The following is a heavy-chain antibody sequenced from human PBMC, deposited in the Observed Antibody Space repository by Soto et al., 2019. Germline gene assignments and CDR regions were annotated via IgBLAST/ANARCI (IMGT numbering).Heavy chain of an antibody. CDR2: ISYDGSNK. V-gene: IGHV3-30*18. CDR3: AKDQGGYNPLDY. J-gene: IGHJ4*02. D-gene: IGHD5-12*01. CDR1: GFTFSSYG. Sequence: QVQLVESGGGVVQPGRSLRLSCADSGFTFSSYGMHWVRQAPGKGLEWVAVISYDGSNKYYADSVKGRFTISRDNSKNTLYLQMNSLRAEDTAVYYCAKDQGGYNPLDYWGQGTLVTVSS.